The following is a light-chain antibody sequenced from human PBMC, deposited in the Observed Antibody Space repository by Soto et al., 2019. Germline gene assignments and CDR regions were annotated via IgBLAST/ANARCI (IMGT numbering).Light chain of an antibody. J-gene: IGKJ1*01. CDR1: QSLLHSNGYNY. V-gene: IGKV2-28*01. CDR3: IQALQTPWT. Sequence: DIVMTQSPLSLPVTPGEPASISCRSSQSLLHSNGYNYLDWYLQKPGQSPQLLIYLGSNRASGVPDRFSGSGSGTDFTLKISRVVAEDVGVYYCIQALQTPWTFGQGTKVEIK. CDR2: LGS.